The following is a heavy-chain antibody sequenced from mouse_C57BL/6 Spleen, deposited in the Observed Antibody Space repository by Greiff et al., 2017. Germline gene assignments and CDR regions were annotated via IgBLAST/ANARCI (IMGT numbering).Heavy chain of an antibody. J-gene: IGHJ2*01. V-gene: IGHV5-17*01. CDR3: ARANWGYFGY. D-gene: IGHD4-1*01. Sequence: EVKVEESGGGLVKPGGSLKLSCAASGFTFSDYGMHWVRQAPEKGLEWVAYISSGSSTIYYADTVKGRFTISRDNAKNTLFLQMTSLRSEDTAMCYCARANWGYFGYWGQGTTLTVSS. CDR2: ISSGSSTI. CDR1: GFTFSDYG.